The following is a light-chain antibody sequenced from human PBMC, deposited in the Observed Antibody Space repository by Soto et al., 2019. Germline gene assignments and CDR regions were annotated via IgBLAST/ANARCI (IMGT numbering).Light chain of an antibody. CDR2: GAS. CDR1: QSISTY. CDR3: QQSYTSPVT. V-gene: IGKV1-39*01. J-gene: IGKJ4*01. Sequence: DIQMTQSPSSLSVSIGDRVTITCRASQSISTYLNWYEQKPGKAPNLLIYGASTLQSGVPSRFSGRGSGTYFTLTISGLQPEDFGSYYCQQSYTSPVTFGGGTKVEIK.